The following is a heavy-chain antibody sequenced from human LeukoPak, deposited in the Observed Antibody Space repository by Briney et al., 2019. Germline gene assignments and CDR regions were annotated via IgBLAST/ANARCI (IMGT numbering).Heavy chain of an antibody. Sequence: SETLSLTCAVSGVSISSYYWSWIRQPAGKGLEWIGRIYTSGSTNYNPSLKSRVTISVDTSKNQSSLKLSSVTAADTAVYYCARVRTKYYYYMDVWGKGTTVTISS. D-gene: IGHD2-8*01. CDR1: GVSISSYY. J-gene: IGHJ6*03. CDR3: ARVRTKYYYYMDV. CDR2: IYTSGST. V-gene: IGHV4-4*07.